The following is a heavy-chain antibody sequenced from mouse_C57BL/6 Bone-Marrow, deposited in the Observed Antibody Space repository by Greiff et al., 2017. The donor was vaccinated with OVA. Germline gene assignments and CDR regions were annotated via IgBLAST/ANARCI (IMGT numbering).Heavy chain of an antibody. CDR2: LSDGGSYT. Sequence: EVMLVESGGGLVKPGGSLKLSCAASGFTFRSYALSWVRQTPEKRLEWVATLSDGGSYTYYPDNVKGRFTISRDNAKNNLYLQMSHLKSEDTAMYYCARATYAMDYWGQGTSVTVSS. J-gene: IGHJ4*01. CDR1: GFTFRSYA. V-gene: IGHV5-4*03. D-gene: IGHD4-1*02. CDR3: ARATYAMDY.